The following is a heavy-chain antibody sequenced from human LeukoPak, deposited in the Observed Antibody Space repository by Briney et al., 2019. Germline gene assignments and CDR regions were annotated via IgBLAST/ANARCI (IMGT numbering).Heavy chain of an antibody. D-gene: IGHD5-12*01. V-gene: IGHV4-59*01. CDR2: IYYSGST. CDR1: GGSISSYY. Sequence: SETLSLTCTVSGGSISSYYWSWIRQPPGKGLEWIGYIYYSGSTNYNPSLKSRVTISVDTSKNQFSLKLSSVTAADTAVYYCARTGDIVALFDYWGQGTLVTVSS. J-gene: IGHJ4*02. CDR3: ARTGDIVALFDY.